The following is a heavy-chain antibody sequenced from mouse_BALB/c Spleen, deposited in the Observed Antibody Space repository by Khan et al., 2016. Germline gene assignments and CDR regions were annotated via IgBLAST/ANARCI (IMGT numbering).Heavy chain of an antibody. Sequence: VQLQQPGAELVKPGASVKLSCTASGFNIKDTYMHWVKQRPEQGLEWIGRIDPANGNTKYDPKFQGKATITADTSSNTAYLQLSSLTSEDSAVXYCARWRDGGFDDWGQGTTLAVAS. CDR1: GFNIKDTY. J-gene: IGHJ2*01. CDR2: IDPANGNT. CDR3: ARWRDGGFDD. D-gene: IGHD3-3*01. V-gene: IGHV14-3*02.